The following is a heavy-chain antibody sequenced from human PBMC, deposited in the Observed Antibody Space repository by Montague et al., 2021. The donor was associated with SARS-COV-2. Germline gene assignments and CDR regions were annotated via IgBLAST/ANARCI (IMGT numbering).Heavy chain of an antibody. V-gene: IGHV4-34*01. D-gene: IGHD3-3*01. CDR1: SGSFSDFY. J-gene: IGHJ3*01. CDR2: INHTGNA. Sequence: SETLSLTCAVYSGSFSDFYWTWIRQSPGKGLEWIGEINHTGNATYNPSLKGRVTLSRDTSKNQFSLKLQSVTPADAGVYYCARGQVAITGVLIFTPAAGDLDGWGQGTSVTVSS. CDR3: ARGQVAITGVLIFTPAAGDLDG.